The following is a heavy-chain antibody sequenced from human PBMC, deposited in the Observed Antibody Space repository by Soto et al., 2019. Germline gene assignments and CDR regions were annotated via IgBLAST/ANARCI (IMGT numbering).Heavy chain of an antibody. CDR1: GFTFDDYV. Sequence: EVQLVESGGGLVQPGRSLRLSCAASGFTFDDYVMHWVRQAPGKGLEWVSGISWNSGSIGYADSVKGRFTISRDNAKNSLYLQMNSLRAEDTALYYCAKAGEQWLPQGYFDYWGQGTLVTVSS. CDR3: AKAGEQWLPQGYFDY. CDR2: ISWNSGSI. D-gene: IGHD6-19*01. V-gene: IGHV3-9*01. J-gene: IGHJ4*02.